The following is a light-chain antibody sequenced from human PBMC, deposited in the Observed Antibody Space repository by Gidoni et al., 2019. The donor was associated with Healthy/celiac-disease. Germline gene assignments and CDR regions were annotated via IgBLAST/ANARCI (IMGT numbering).Light chain of an antibody. J-gene: IGKJ1*01. Sequence: DIQITQSPSTLSASVGDSVTITCRASQSISSWLAWYHQKPGKAPKLLIYKASSLESGVPSRFSGSGSGTEFTLTISSLQPDDFATYYCQQYNSYSLWTFXQXTKVEIK. CDR2: KAS. CDR1: QSISSW. CDR3: QQYNSYSLWT. V-gene: IGKV1-5*03.